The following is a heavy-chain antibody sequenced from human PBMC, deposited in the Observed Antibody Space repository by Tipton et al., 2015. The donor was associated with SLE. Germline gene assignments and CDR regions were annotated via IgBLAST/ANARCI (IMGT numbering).Heavy chain of an antibody. Sequence: TLSLTCTVSGDSITNYFLNWIRQPPGKGLEWIGHFYGGGSGSTEYNPSLQSRVAILKDTSKNEFVLRLNSVTAADTAVYYCARESVKFGESDWGQGILVNVSS. CDR2: FYGGGSGST. V-gene: IGHV4-59*01. CDR1: GDSITNYF. CDR3: ARESVKFGESD. D-gene: IGHD3-10*01. J-gene: IGHJ1*01.